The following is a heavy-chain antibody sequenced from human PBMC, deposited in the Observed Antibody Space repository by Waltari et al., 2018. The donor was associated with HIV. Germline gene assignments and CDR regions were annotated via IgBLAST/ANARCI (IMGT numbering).Heavy chain of an antibody. V-gene: IGHV1-24*01. CDR1: GYPLPELS. J-gene: IGHJ6*02. Sequence: QVPLVQSGAEVKKPGASVEVSCQVAGYPLPELSMHWVRQSLGKGIEWMGGFDPEDGETIYAQKFQGRVTMTEDTSTDTAYMELSSLRSEDTAVYYCATEGISMVRGVYGMDVWGQGTTVTVSS. CDR3: ATEGISMVRGVYGMDV. D-gene: IGHD3-10*01. CDR2: FDPEDGET.